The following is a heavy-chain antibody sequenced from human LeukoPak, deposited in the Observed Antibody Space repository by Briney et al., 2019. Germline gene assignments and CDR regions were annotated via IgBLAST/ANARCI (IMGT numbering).Heavy chain of an antibody. CDR1: GYTFTGYY. V-gene: IGHV1-2*02. J-gene: IGHJ4*02. Sequence: ASVKVSCKASGYTFTGYYMHWVRQAPGQGLEWMGWINPNSGGTNYAQKFQGRVTMTRDTSISTAYMELSRLRSDDTAVYYCARFVRPPAASAQWLLSPHFDYWGQGTLVTVSS. CDR2: INPNSGGT. D-gene: IGHD3-22*01. CDR3: ARFVRPPAASAQWLLSPHFDY.